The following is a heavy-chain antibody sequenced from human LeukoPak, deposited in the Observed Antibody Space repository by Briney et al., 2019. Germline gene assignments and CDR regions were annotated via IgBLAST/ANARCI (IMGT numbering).Heavy chain of an antibody. V-gene: IGHV3-30*04. CDR3: ARDLEPTGYYDGYYFDY. Sequence: GGSPRLSCAASGFTFSSYAMHWVRQAPGKGLEWVAVISYDGSNKYYADSVKGRFTISRDNSKDTLYLQMNSLRAEDTAVYYCARDLEPTGYYDGYYFDYWGQGTLVTVSS. D-gene: IGHD3-9*01. J-gene: IGHJ4*02. CDR2: ISYDGSNK. CDR1: GFTFSSYA.